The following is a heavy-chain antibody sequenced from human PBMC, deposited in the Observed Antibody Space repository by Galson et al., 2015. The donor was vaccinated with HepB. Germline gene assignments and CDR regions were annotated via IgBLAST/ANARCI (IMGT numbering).Heavy chain of an antibody. CDR2: IYTSRRT. CDR1: GGSISSGSYY. D-gene: IGHD1-26*01. CDR3: ARGKVGGNYYYYMDV. V-gene: IGHV4-61*09. J-gene: IGHJ6*03. Sequence: TLSLTCTVSGGSISSGSYYWGWIRQPAGKGLEWIGHIYTSRRTNYNPSLKSRVTMSVDTSKNQFSLKLSSVTAADPAVYYCARGKVGGNYYYYMDVGGKGTTVTVSS.